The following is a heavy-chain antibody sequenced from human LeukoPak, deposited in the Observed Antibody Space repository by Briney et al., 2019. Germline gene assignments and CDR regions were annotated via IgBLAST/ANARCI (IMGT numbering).Heavy chain of an antibody. D-gene: IGHD3-22*01. Sequence: GGSLRLSSAASGFTFSSYAMHWVRQAPGKGLEWVAVISYDGSNKYYADSVKGRFTISRDNSKNTLYLQMNSLRAEDTAVYYCARVRYYDSSGYSDYYYYYGMDVWGQGTTVTVSS. J-gene: IGHJ6*02. CDR3: ARVRYYDSSGYSDYYYYYGMDV. CDR2: ISYDGSNK. CDR1: GFTFSSYA. V-gene: IGHV3-30-3*01.